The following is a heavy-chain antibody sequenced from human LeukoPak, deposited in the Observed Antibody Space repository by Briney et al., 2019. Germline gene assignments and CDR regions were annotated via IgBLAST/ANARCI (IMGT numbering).Heavy chain of an antibody. J-gene: IGHJ6*03. D-gene: IGHD4-17*01. Sequence: GGSLRLSCAASGFTFSYYGMHWVRQAPGKGLEWVAFIRYDGSNQNYADSVKGRFTISRDNSKNTLYLQMNSLRAEDTAVYYCATLSPRMTTVTARDYYYMDVWGKGTTVTVSS. CDR1: GFTFSYYG. CDR3: ATLSPRMTTVTARDYYYMDV. V-gene: IGHV3-30*02. CDR2: IRYDGSNQ.